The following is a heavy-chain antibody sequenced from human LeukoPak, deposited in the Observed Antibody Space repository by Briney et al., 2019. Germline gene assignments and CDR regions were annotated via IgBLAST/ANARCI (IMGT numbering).Heavy chain of an antibody. Sequence: GGSLRLSCAASGFTFNVYAMYWVRQAPGRGLEWVSSIGTPDSTHYANSVKGRFTISRDDSKNTVFLQMNSLRAEDSATYYCAKDRENGNGIWDAFDVWSRGTVVTVSS. CDR1: GFTFNVYA. D-gene: IGHD3-3*02. CDR3: AKDRENGNGIWDAFDV. CDR2: IGTPDST. J-gene: IGHJ3*01. V-gene: IGHV3-23*01.